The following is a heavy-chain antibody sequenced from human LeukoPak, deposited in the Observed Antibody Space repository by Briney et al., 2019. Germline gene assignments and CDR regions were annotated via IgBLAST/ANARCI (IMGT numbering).Heavy chain of an antibody. D-gene: IGHD3-10*01. CDR3: ARAPHYYGSGAFDY. V-gene: IGHV4-31*03. CDR2: IYYSGST. J-gene: IGHJ4*02. CDR1: GGSISSSSRY. Sequence: TLSLTCTVSGGSISSSSRYWGWIRQHPGKGLEWIGYIYYSGSTYYNPSLKSRVTISVDTSKNQFSLKLSSVTAADTAVYYCARAPHYYGSGAFDYWGQGTLVTVSS.